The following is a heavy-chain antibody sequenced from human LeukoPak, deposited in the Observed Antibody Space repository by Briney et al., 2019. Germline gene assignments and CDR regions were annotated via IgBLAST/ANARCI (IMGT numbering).Heavy chain of an antibody. J-gene: IGHJ6*03. Sequence: SETLSLTCTVSGGSISSSSYYWGWSRQPPGKGLEWIGSIYYSGSTYYNPSLKRRVTISVDPSKNQFSLKLSSVTAADTAVYYCARHSGYSYGYAYYYYYMDVWGKGTTVTVSS. CDR1: GGSISSSSYY. D-gene: IGHD5-18*01. CDR3: ARHSGYSYGYAYYYYYMDV. V-gene: IGHV4-39*01. CDR2: IYYSGST.